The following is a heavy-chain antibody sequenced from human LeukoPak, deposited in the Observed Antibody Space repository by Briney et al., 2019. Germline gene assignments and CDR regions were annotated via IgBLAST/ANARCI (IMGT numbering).Heavy chain of an antibody. CDR3: ARVGDSIAVARFDP. D-gene: IGHD6-19*01. CDR2: INHSGST. CDR1: GGSFSGYY. V-gene: IGHV4-34*01. J-gene: IGHJ5*02. Sequence: PSETLSLTCAVYGGSFSGYYSSWIRQPPGKGLEWIGEINHSGSTNYNPSLKSRVTISVDTSKNQFSLKLSSVTAADTAVYYCARVGDSIAVARFDPWGQGTLVTVSS.